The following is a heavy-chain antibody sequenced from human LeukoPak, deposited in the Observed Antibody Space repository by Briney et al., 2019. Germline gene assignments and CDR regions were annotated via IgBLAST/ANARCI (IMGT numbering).Heavy chain of an antibody. Sequence: ASVKVSCKASGYTFTSYDINWVRQATGQGLEWMGWMSPNSGNTGYAQEFQGRVTMTRNTSISTAYMELSSLRSEDTAVYYCARADCSSTSCSNWFDPWGQGTLVTVSS. J-gene: IGHJ5*02. CDR2: MSPNSGNT. D-gene: IGHD2-2*01. V-gene: IGHV1-8*01. CDR3: ARADCSSTSCSNWFDP. CDR1: GYTFTSYD.